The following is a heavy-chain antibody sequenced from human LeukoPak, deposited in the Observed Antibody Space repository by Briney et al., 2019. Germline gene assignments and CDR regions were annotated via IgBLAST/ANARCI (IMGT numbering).Heavy chain of an antibody. J-gene: IGHJ3*01. CDR1: GFTFSSYN. V-gene: IGHV3-21*06. CDR3: ARQWGWFPSGWWLDTLDV. CDR2: ISISSYYI. Sequence: GGSLRLSCAASGFTFSSYNMNWVRQAPGKGLEWVSSISISSYYIYYADSVKGRFTISRDNAKNSLHLQMNSLRAEDTAVYYCARQWGWFPSGWWLDTLDVWGHGSMVTVSS. D-gene: IGHD6-19*01.